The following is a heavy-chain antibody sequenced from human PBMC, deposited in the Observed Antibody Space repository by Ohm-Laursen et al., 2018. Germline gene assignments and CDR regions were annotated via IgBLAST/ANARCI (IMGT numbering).Heavy chain of an antibody. V-gene: IGHV4-31*03. Sequence: SQTLSLTCTVSGGSISSGGYHWSWIRQHPGKGLEWIGYIYYSGSTYYNPSLKSRVTISVDTSKNQFSLKLSSVTAADTAVYYCARDGSTRTAGIDYWGQGTLVTVSS. J-gene: IGHJ4*02. D-gene: IGHD5/OR15-5a*01. CDR1: GGSISSGGYH. CDR3: ARDGSTRTAGIDY. CDR2: IYYSGST.